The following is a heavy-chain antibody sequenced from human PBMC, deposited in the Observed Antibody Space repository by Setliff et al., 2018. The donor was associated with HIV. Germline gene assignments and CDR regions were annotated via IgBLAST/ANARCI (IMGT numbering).Heavy chain of an antibody. V-gene: IGHV3-23*01. CDR2: ISGSGGST. Sequence: GGSLRLSCAGSGFTFSSYAMSWVRQAPGKGLEWVSAISGSGGSTYYADSVKGRFTISRDISTNTLSLEMNSLRPEDTAVYFCARGGAGGDYRIDYWGRGTLVTVSS. CDR3: ARGGAGGDYRIDY. J-gene: IGHJ4*02. D-gene: IGHD2-21*01. CDR1: GFTFSSYA.